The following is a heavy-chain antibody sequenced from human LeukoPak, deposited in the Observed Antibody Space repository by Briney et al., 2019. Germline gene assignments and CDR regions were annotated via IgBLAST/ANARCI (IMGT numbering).Heavy chain of an antibody. CDR2: IRYDGSNK. Sequence: GGSLRLSCAASGFTFSSYGMHWVRQAPGKGLEWVAFIRYDGSNKYYADSVKGRFTISRDNSKNTLYLQMNSLRADDTAVYYCARDIPKQLVPEEYYFDYWGQGTLVTVSS. V-gene: IGHV3-30*02. CDR3: ARDIPKQLVPEEYYFDY. J-gene: IGHJ4*02. CDR1: GFTFSSYG. D-gene: IGHD6-6*01.